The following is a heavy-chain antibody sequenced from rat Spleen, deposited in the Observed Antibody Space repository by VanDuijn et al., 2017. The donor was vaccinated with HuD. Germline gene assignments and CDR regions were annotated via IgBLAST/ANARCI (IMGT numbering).Heavy chain of an antibody. CDR2: IIYDGSRT. CDR3: TTKAD. Sequence: EVQLVESGGGLVQPGNSLKLSCVASGFTFSAYAMAWVRQSPKKGLEWVATIIYDGSRTHYRDSVKGRFTVSRDDAKSTLYLQMDSLRSEDTATYYCTTKADWGQGVMVTVAS. CDR1: GFTFSAYA. J-gene: IGHJ2*01. V-gene: IGHV5S10*01.